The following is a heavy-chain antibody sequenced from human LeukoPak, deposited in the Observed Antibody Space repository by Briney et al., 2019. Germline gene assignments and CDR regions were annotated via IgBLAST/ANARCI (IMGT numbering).Heavy chain of an antibody. Sequence: GASVKVSCKASGGTFSSYAISWVRQAPGQGLEWMGRIIPIFGTANYAQKFQGRVTITTDESTSTAYMERSSMRSEDTAVYYCGRDRRMEVVATDGNDYWGQGTLFTVSS. CDR3: GRDRRMEVVATDGNDY. CDR2: IIPIFGTA. V-gene: IGHV1-69*05. J-gene: IGHJ4*02. CDR1: GGTFSSYA. D-gene: IGHD2-15*01.